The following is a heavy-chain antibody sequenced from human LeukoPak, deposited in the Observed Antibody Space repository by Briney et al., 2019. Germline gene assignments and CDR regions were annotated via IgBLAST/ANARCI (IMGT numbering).Heavy chain of an antibody. J-gene: IGHJ6*02. Sequence: SVKVSCKASGGTFSSYAISWVRQAPGQGLEWMGGIIPIFGTANYAQKFQGRVTITADESTSTAYMELSSLRSEDTAVYYCARAIAAHSDYYYYGMDVWGQGTTVTVSS. CDR3: ARAIAAHSDYYYYGMDV. D-gene: IGHD6-13*01. V-gene: IGHV1-69*01. CDR2: IIPIFGTA. CDR1: GGTFSSYA.